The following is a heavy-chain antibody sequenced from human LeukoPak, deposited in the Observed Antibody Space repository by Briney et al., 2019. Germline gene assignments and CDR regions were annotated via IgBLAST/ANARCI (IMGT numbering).Heavy chain of an antibody. CDR2: IYYTGSH. CDR1: GGSISPYY. V-gene: IGHV4-59*01. J-gene: IGHJ4*02. Sequence: SETLSLTCTVSGGSISPYYWSWIRQPPGKGLEWIGYIYYTGSHYYNPSLRSRVTISIDTSKNHFSLILSSVTAADTAVYYCARAPYYYDSSGYYYQFDYWGQGTLVTVSS. D-gene: IGHD3-22*01. CDR3: ARAPYYYDSSGYYYQFDY.